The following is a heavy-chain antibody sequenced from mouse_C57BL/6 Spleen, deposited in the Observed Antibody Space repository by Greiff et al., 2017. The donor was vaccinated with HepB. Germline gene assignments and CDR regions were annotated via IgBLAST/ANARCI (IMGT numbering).Heavy chain of an antibody. CDR3: ARSTMVTTGGHFDY. D-gene: IGHD2-2*01. V-gene: IGHV1-26*01. CDR1: GYTFTDYY. Sequence: VQLQQSGPELVKPGASVKISCKASGYTFTDYYMNWVKQSHGKSLEWIGDINPNNGGTSYNQKFKGKATLTVDKSSSTAYMELRSLTSEDSAVYYCARSTMVTTGGHFDYWGQGTTLTVSS. J-gene: IGHJ2*01. CDR2: INPNNGGT.